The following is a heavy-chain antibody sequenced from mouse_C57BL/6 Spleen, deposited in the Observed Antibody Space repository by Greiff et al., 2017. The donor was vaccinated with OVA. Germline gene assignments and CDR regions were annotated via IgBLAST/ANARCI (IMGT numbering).Heavy chain of an antibody. CDR3: ARSSYSKSFAY. D-gene: IGHD2-5*01. J-gene: IGHJ3*01. CDR2: IDPSDSHT. V-gene: IGHV1-69*01. Sequence: QVQLQQPGAELVMPGASVKLSCKASGYTFTSYWMHWVKQRPGQGLEWIGEIDPSDSHTNYNQKFKGKSTLTVDKSSSTAYMQLSSLTSEDSAVYYCARSSYSKSFAYWGQGTLVTVSA. CDR1: GYTFTSYW.